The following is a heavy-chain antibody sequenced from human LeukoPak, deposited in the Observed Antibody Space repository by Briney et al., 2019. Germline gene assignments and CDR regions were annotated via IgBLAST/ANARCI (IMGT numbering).Heavy chain of an antibody. CDR2: VSNSGDYI. Sequence: PGGSLRLSCAASGFIFSSYRMNWVRQAPGKGLEWVSSVSNSGDYIHYADSVKGRFTISRDNSKNSLYLQMNSLRAEDTSVYYCARGTDQWFGETPYYFDSWGQGTLVTVSS. J-gene: IGHJ4*02. CDR1: GFIFSSYR. CDR3: ARGTDQWFGETPYYFDS. V-gene: IGHV3-21*06. D-gene: IGHD3-10*01.